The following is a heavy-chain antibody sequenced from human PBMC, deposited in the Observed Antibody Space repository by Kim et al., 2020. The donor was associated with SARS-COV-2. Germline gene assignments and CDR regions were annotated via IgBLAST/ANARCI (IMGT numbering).Heavy chain of an antibody. V-gene: IGHV4-39*02. CDR3: ARDDLTVTTPFDY. CDR1: GGSISSSSYY. J-gene: IGHJ4*02. Sequence: SETLSLTCTVSGGSISSSSYYWGWIRQPPGKGLEWIGSIYYSGSTYYNPSLKSRVTISVDTSKNQFSLKLSSVTAADTAVYYCARDDLTVTTPFDYWGQGTLFTVSS. D-gene: IGHD4-17*01. CDR2: IYYSGST.